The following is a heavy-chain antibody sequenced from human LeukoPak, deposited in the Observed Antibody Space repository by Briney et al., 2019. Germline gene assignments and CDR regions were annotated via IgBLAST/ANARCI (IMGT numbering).Heavy chain of an antibody. CDR1: GGTFSSYA. J-gene: IGHJ3*02. CDR3: ARDLLTATVTNFAFDI. V-gene: IGHV1-69*01. Sequence: SVKVPCKASGGTFSSYAISWVRQAPGQGLEWMGGIIPIFGTANYAQKFEGRVTITADESTSTAYMELSSLRSEDTAVYYCARDLLTATVTNFAFDIWGQGTMVTVSS. D-gene: IGHD4-17*01. CDR2: IIPIFGTA.